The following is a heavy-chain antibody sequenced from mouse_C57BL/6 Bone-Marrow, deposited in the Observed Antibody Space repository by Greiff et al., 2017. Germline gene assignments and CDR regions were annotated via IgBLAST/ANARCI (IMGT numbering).Heavy chain of an antibody. CDR3: ARVMGPWFAY. V-gene: IGHV5-4*03. CDR2: ISDGGSYT. D-gene: IGHD2-3*01. CDR1: GFTFSSYA. J-gene: IGHJ3*01. Sequence: EVKLVESGGGLVKPGGSLKLSCAASGFTFSSYAMSWVRQTPDKRLEWVATISDGGSYTYYPDNVKGRFTISRDNAKNNLYLQMSHLKSEDTAMYYCARVMGPWFAYWGQGTLVTVSA.